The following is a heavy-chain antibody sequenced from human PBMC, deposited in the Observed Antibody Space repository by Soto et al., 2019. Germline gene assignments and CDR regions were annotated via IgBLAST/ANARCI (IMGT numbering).Heavy chain of an antibody. J-gene: IGHJ4*02. D-gene: IGHD3-22*01. V-gene: IGHV4-39*01. CDR3: ASRSYYHDTSRVHY. CDR2: IYYGGRT. Sequence: QLQLQESGPGLVKPSETLSLTCTVSGGSITSSSDYWGWIRQPPGKGLEWIATIYYGGRTYYSPSLKSRATISGDTSKNQFSLKLSSVTAADTAVYYCASRSYYHDTSRVHYWGQGTLVTVSS. CDR1: GGSITSSSDY.